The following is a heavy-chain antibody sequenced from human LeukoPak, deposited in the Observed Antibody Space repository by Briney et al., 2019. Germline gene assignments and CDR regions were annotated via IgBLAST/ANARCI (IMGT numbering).Heavy chain of an antibody. V-gene: IGHV3-30*04. Sequence: GGSLRLSCAASGFTFSGYSMHWVRQAPGKGLEWVAVISYDGSNEYYADSVKGRFTISRDNSKNTLYLQMNSLRAEDTAMYYCARELRKTYYFDSWGQGTLVTVSS. CDR1: GFTFSGYS. D-gene: IGHD3-16*01. CDR2: ISYDGSNE. CDR3: ARELRKTYYFDS. J-gene: IGHJ4*02.